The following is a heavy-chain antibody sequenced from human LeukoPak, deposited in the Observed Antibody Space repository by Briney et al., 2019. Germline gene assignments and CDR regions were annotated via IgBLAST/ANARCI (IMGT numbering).Heavy chain of an antibody. CDR3: AREGGDYDFWSGSRYFDY. D-gene: IGHD3-3*01. V-gene: IGHV4-59*01. CDR2: IYYSGST. J-gene: IGHJ4*02. CDR1: GGSISSYY. Sequence: SETLSLTCTVSGGSISSYYWSWIRQPPGKGLEWIGYIYYSGSTNYNPSLKSRVTISVDTSKNQFSLKLSSVTAADTAVYYCAREGGDYDFWSGSRYFDYWGQGTLVTVSS.